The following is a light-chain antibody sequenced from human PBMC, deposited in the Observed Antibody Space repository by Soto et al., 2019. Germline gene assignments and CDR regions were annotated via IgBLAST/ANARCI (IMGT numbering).Light chain of an antibody. CDR3: TSWTTSTTMI. CDR2: DVN. CDR1: RSDIGAYNF. V-gene: IGLV2-14*03. Sequence: QSVLTQPASVSGSPGQSITTSCTGTRSDIGAYNFVSWYQQHPGEVPKLILYDVNVRPSGVSNRFSGSKSGNTASLTIPGLQAEDEADYYCTSWTTSTTMIFGGGTKVTVL. J-gene: IGLJ2*01.